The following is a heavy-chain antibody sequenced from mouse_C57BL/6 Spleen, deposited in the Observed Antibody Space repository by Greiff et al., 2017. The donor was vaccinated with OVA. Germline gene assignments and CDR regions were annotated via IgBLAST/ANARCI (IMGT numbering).Heavy chain of an antibody. CDR1: GYTFTSYD. CDR3: ARERNSYYSNYSWYFDV. J-gene: IGHJ1*03. D-gene: IGHD2-5*01. V-gene: IGHV1-85*01. Sequence: VQLQQSGPELVKPGASVKLSCKASGYTFTSYDINWVKQRPGQGLEWIGWIYPRDGSTKYNEKFKGKATLTVDTSSSTAYMELHSLTSEDSAVYFCARERNSYYSNYSWYFDVWGTGTTVTVSS. CDR2: IYPRDGST.